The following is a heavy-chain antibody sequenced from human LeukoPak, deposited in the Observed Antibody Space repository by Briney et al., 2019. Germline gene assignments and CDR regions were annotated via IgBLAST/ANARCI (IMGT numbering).Heavy chain of an antibody. J-gene: IGHJ4*02. CDR2: INPNSGGT. D-gene: IGHD5-12*01. CDR3: ARDRSYYSGYES. Sequence: ASVKVSCKASGYTFTGYCMHWVRQAPGQGLEWMGWINPNSGGTNYAQKFQGRVTMTRDTSISTAYMELSRLRSDDTAVYYCARDRSYYSGYESWGQGTLVTVSS. CDR1: GYTFTGYC. V-gene: IGHV1-2*02.